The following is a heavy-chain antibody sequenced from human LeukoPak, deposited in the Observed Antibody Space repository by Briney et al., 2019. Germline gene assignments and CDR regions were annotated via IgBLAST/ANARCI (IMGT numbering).Heavy chain of an antibody. D-gene: IGHD6-13*01. CDR2: ITVSGVNT. Sequence: GGSLRLSCAASVFIFSSYSMSWGRQPPGRRLEWGSVITVSGVNTYYADSVKGRFTISKDNSKNTAYLQMSSLRVDDTAVYYCAKAASSSWPSYYYGMDVWGQGTTVTVSS. CDR3: AKAASSSWPSYYYGMDV. CDR1: VFIFSSYS. V-gene: IGHV3-23*01. J-gene: IGHJ6*02.